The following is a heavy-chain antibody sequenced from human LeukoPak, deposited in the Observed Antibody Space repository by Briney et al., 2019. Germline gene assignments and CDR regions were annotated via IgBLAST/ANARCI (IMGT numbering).Heavy chain of an antibody. V-gene: IGHV1-18*01. D-gene: IGHD2-15*01. CDR3: ARDRTGGGCYSIY. CDR2: ISAYNGNT. Sequence: ASVKVSCKVSGYTFSSYGISWVRQAPGQGLEWMGWISAYNGNTDYAQKFQGRVTMTTDTSTSTAYMELRSLRSDDTAVYYCARDRTGGGCYSIYWGQGTLATVSS. CDR1: GYTFSSYG. J-gene: IGHJ4*02.